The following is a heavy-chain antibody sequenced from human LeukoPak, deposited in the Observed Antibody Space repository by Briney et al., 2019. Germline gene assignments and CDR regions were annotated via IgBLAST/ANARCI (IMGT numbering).Heavy chain of an antibody. CDR2: IYYSGST. J-gene: IGHJ4*02. CDR1: GGSVNSAIYL. Sequence: SETLSLTCTVSGGSVNSAIYLWNWFRQPPGKGLEWIGYIYYSGSTNYNPSLKSRVTISVDTSKAQFSLKLSSVTAADMAVYYCARGRGDYSYWGQGTLLTVSS. CDR3: ARGRGDYSY. V-gene: IGHV4-61*01. D-gene: IGHD4-11*01.